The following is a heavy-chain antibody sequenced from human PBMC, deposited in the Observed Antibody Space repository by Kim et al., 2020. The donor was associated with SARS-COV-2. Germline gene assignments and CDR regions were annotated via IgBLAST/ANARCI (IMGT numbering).Heavy chain of an antibody. CDR1: GGSFSGYY. Sequence: SETLSLTCAVYGGSFSGYYWSWIRQPPGKGLEWIGEINHSGSTNYNPSLKSRVTISVDTSKNQFSLKLSSVTAADTAVYYCARVGPYSSSWYPKYNWFDPWGQGTLVTVSS. V-gene: IGHV4-34*01. CDR2: INHSGST. CDR3: ARVGPYSSSWYPKYNWFDP. J-gene: IGHJ5*02. D-gene: IGHD6-13*01.